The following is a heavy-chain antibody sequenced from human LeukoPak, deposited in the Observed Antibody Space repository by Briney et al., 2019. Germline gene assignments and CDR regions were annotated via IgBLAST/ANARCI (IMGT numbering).Heavy chain of an antibody. CDR3: ARYPPPLGYCSSTSCYYYYGMDV. D-gene: IGHD2-2*01. V-gene: IGHV1-69*13. Sequence: SVKVYCKASGGTFSSYAISWVRQAPGQGLEWMGGIIPIFGTANYAQKFQGRVTITADESTSTAYMELSSLRSEDTAVYYCARYPPPLGYCSSTSCYYYYGMDVWGQGTTVTVSS. CDR2: IIPIFGTA. CDR1: GGTFSSYA. J-gene: IGHJ6*02.